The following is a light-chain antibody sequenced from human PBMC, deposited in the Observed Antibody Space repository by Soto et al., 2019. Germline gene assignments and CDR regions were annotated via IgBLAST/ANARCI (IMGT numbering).Light chain of an antibody. CDR2: KAS. J-gene: IGKJ1*01. V-gene: IGKV1-5*03. CDR1: QTISSW. Sequence: IHLTHSPSSVTASVGDRVTIPCRASQTISSWLAWYQQKPGKAPKLLIYKASTLKSGVPSRFSGSGSGTEFTLTISSLQPDDFAPYYCQHYNSYSEAFGQGTKVDIK. CDR3: QHYNSYSEA.